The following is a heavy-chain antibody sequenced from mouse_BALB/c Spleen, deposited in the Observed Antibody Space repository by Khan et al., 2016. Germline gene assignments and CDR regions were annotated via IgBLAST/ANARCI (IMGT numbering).Heavy chain of an antibody. V-gene: IGHV3-1*02. J-gene: IGHJ2*01. CDR3: ATSSPGYWYYFDY. Sequence: EVQLQESGPDLVKPSQSLSLTCTVTGYSITSHYTWHWIRHFPGNKLEWMGYINYSGSTNYNPSLKSRFSITRDTSKNQFFLQLSSVTADDTATYYCATSSPGYWYYFDYWGQGTTLTVSS. CDR2: INYSGST. CDR1: GYSITSHYT. D-gene: IGHD3-1*01.